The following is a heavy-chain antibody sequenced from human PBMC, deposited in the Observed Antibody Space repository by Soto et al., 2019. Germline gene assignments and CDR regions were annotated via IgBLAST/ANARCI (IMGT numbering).Heavy chain of an antibody. CDR2: VSGTGDNA. J-gene: IGHJ4*02. CDR1: GFTFSTYA. CDR3: AKDQMMDSVTTLNH. Sequence: EVQLLESGGGLVQPVDSLRLSGAASGFTFSTYAMNWVRQAPWKGLGWVSFVSGTGDNAWYADSVKGPFTVSRDNSKNTVYMQMNSLRAEDTATYYCAKDQMMDSVTTLNHGGQGTQVTISS. D-gene: IGHD4-17*01. V-gene: IGHV3-23*01.